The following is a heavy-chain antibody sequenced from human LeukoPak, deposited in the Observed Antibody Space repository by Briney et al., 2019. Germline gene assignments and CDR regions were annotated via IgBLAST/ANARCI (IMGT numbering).Heavy chain of an antibody. Sequence: GGSLRLSCAASGFTFSNYAMHWVRQAPGKGLEYGSGISSSNGDSTHYAKSVKGRFTISRDNSKNTLYLQMDSLRTEDMAVYYCARRGLGGSYYMDLWGKGTTVTVSS. J-gene: IGHJ6*03. CDR1: GFTFSNYA. V-gene: IGHV3-64*01. D-gene: IGHD3-16*01. CDR2: ISSSNGDST. CDR3: ARRGLGGSYYMDL.